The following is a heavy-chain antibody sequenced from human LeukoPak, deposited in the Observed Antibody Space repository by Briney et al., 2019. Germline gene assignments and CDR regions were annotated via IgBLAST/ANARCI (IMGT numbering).Heavy chain of an antibody. Sequence: SGPTLVNPTQTLTLTCTFSGFSLSTGGVGVGWIRHPPGEALECLALIYWDGDKRYSPPLRSRLTITKDTSKNQVVLTVTNVDPVDTATYYCAHTVYYSASHYFEYWGQGALVTVSS. J-gene: IGHJ4*02. V-gene: IGHV2-5*02. CDR3: AHTVYYSASHYFEY. CDR1: GFSLSTGGVG. CDR2: IYWDGDK. D-gene: IGHD3-9*01.